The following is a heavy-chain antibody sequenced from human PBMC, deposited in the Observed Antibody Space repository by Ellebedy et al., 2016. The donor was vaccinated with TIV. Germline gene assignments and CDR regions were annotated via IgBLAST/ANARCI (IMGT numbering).Heavy chain of an antibody. V-gene: IGHV3-21*01. D-gene: IGHD2/OR15-2a*01. CDR3: ARDYFGTY. CDR1: GFTFRDSR. CDR2: ISSSGTYI. Sequence: PGGSLRLSCAASGFTFRDSRMNWVLQAPGKGLEWVPSISSSGTYIYYADSVKGRFTISRDNAKNSLYLQMNSLRVEDTAVYYCARDYFGTYWGQGNLVTGAS. J-gene: IGHJ4*02.